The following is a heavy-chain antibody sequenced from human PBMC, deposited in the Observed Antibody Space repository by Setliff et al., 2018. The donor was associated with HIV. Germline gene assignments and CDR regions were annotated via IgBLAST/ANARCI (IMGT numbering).Heavy chain of an antibody. CDR1: GGSISSYY. Sequence: NPSETLSLTCTVSGGSISSYYWSWIRQPPGKGLEWIGYIYYSGSTNYNPSLKSRVTISVDTSKNQFSLKLNSVTAADTAVYYCARQITMVRGVYQPYYYYYMDVWGKGTTVTVSS. D-gene: IGHD3-10*01. J-gene: IGHJ6*03. CDR2: IYYSGST. V-gene: IGHV4-59*08. CDR3: ARQITMVRGVYQPYYYYYMDV.